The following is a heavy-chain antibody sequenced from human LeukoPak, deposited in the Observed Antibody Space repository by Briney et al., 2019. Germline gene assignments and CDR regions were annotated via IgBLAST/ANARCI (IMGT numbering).Heavy chain of an antibody. CDR3: AKHLDYSRQRPEY. V-gene: IGHV3-23*01. CDR2: ISVGSIT. Sequence: PGGSLRLSCAASGFTFSSYAMSWVRQAPGKGLEWVSAISVGSITYYADSVKGRFSISRDNSKNTLYLQMNSLRAEDTAVYYCAKHLDYSRQRPEYWGQGTLVTVSS. CDR1: GFTFSSYA. D-gene: IGHD6-13*01. J-gene: IGHJ4*02.